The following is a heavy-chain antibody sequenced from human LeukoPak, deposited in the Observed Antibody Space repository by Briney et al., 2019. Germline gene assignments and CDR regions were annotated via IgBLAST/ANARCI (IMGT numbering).Heavy chain of an antibody. J-gene: IGHJ4*02. V-gene: IGHV4-34*01. D-gene: IGHD3-22*01. CDR1: GGSFSGYY. CDR2: INHSGST. CDR3: AREGGYYDSSGIDY. Sequence: SETLSLTCAVYGGSFSGYYWSGIRQPPGKGLEWIGEINHSGSTNYNPSLKSRVTISVDTSKNQFSLKLSSVTAADTAVYYCAREGGYYDSSGIDYWGQGTLVTVSS.